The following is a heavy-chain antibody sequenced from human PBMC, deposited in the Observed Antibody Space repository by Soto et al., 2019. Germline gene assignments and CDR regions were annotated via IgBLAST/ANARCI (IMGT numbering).Heavy chain of an antibody. V-gene: IGHV4-59*01. Sequence: QVQLQESGPGLVKPSETLSLTCTVSGGSISSDYRSWIRHPQGKRLGCIGYIYYSGSTNYNPSLKSRVTISVDTSKNQFSLKLSSVSAAETAVHYCARDRCFIAARGGWFDPWGQGTLVTVSS. D-gene: IGHD6-6*01. CDR3: ARDRCFIAARGGWFDP. J-gene: IGHJ5*02. CDR1: GGSISSDY. CDR2: IYYSGST.